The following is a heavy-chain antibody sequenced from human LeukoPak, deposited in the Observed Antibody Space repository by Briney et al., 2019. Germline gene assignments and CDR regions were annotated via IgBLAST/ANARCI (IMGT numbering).Heavy chain of an antibody. J-gene: IGHJ4*02. CDR3: ARVRGGNSRGWYYFDY. V-gene: IGHV4-31*03. Sequence: PSETLSLACTVSGGSISSGGYYWSWIRQHPGKGLEWIGYIYYSGSTYYNPSLKRRVTISVDTSKNQFSLKLSSVTAADTAVYYCARVRGGNSRGWYYFDYWGQGTLVTVSS. CDR1: GGSISSGGYY. D-gene: IGHD4-23*01. CDR2: IYYSGST.